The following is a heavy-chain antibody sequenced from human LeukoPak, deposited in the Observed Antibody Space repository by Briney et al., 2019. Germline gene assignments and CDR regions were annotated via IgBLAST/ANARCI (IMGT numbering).Heavy chain of an antibody. CDR3: ARQGSGRYSRSWYVYYYYYMDV. CDR2: INWNGGST. CDR1: GFTFDDYG. Sequence: GGSLRLSCAASGFTFDDYGMSWVRQAPGKGLEWVSGINWNGGSTGYADSVKGRFTISRDNAKNSLYLQMNSLRAEDTAVYYCARQGSGRYSRSWYVYYYYYMDVWGKGTTVTVSS. V-gene: IGHV3-20*04. J-gene: IGHJ6*03. D-gene: IGHD6-13*01.